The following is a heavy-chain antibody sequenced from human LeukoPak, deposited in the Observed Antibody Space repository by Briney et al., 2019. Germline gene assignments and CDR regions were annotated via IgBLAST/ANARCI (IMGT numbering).Heavy chain of an antibody. CDR1: GGTFSSYA. D-gene: IGHD6-19*01. CDR2: IIPILGIA. J-gene: IGHJ4*02. Sequence: SAKVSCKASGGTFSSYAISWVRQAPGQGLEWMGRIIPILGIANYAQKFQGRVTITADKSTSTAYMELSSLRSEDTAVYYCATVGSGWYYFDYWGQGTLVTVSS. V-gene: IGHV1-69*04. CDR3: ATVGSGWYYFDY.